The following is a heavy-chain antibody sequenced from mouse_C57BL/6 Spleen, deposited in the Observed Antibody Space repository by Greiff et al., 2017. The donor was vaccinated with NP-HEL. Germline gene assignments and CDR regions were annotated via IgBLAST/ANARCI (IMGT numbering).Heavy chain of an antibody. Sequence: EVQRVESGGGLVQPKGSLKLSCAASGFSFNTYAMNWVRQAPGKGLEWVARIRSKSNNYATYYADSVKDRFTISRDDSESMLYLQMNNLKTEDTAMYYCVRHNYDYDWRYFDVWGTGTTVTVSS. CDR3: VRHNYDYDWRYFDV. CDR1: GFSFNTYA. J-gene: IGHJ1*03. D-gene: IGHD2-4*01. CDR2: IRSKSNNYAT. V-gene: IGHV10-1*01.